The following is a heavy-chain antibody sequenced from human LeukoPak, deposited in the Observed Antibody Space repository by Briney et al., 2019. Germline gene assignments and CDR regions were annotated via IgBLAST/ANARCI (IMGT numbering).Heavy chain of an antibody. V-gene: IGHV5-51*01. D-gene: IGHD1-26*01. J-gene: IGHJ3*02. CDR1: GYSFTSNW. Sequence: GESLKISCKGSGYSFTSNWIGWVRQMPGKGLEWMEIIYPGDSDTRYSPSFQGQVTISADKSISTAYLQWSSLKASDTAMCYCARRPLGVGATQSALDIWGQGTMVTVSS. CDR2: IYPGDSDT. CDR3: ARRPLGVGATQSALDI.